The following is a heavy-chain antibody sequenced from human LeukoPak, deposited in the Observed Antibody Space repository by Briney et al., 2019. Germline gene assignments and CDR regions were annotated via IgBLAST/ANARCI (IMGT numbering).Heavy chain of an antibody. CDR1: GFTSTSYV. V-gene: IGHV3-23*01. D-gene: IGHD6-19*01. CDR2: ISGSGDNT. J-gene: IGHJ4*02. CDR3: AKGDSRGHFYFDC. Sequence: GRSLRPSCSVSGFTSTSYVMSWVSHAEGEGLGWVSGISGSGDNTYYADSVRGRFTLFRDSSKNTLFLQMNSLRAENTAVYACAKGDSRGHFYFDCGGRGILVTVSS.